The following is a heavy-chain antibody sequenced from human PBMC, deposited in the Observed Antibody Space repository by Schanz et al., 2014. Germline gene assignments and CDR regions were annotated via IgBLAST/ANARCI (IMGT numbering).Heavy chain of an antibody. J-gene: IGHJ3*02. CDR1: GFGFSSYS. CDR2: ISGTGGDDT. CDR3: AKGRFGELSAFDI. V-gene: IGHV3-23*04. Sequence: EVQLVESGGGLVQPGGSLRLSCAASGFGFSSYSMNWVRQAPGKGLLWVSSISGTGGDDTYYADSVKGRFTISRDNSKNTLFLQMNSLRAEDTAVYYCAKGRFGELSAFDIWGQGTMVTVSS. D-gene: IGHD3-10*01.